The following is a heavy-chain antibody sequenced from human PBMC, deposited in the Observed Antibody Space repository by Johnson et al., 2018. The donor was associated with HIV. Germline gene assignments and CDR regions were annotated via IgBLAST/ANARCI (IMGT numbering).Heavy chain of an antibody. CDR3: ASSGSYWGLNAFDI. CDR2: INWYGGTT. J-gene: IGHJ3*02. V-gene: IGHV3-20*04. Sequence: VQLVESGGVVVQPGGSLRLSCAASGFTFDDYAMHWVRQAPGKGLEWVRGINWYGGTTDYADSVKGRFTISSDNSKNTLYLQMNSLRAVDTAGSYCASSGSYWGLNAFDIWGQGTMVTLSS. D-gene: IGHD1-26*01. CDR1: GFTFDDYA.